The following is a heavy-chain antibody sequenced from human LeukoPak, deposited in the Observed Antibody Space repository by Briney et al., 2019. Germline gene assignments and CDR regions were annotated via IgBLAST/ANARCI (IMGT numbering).Heavy chain of an antibody. D-gene: IGHD1-7*01. CDR1: GGSFSGYY. CDR2: INHSGST. V-gene: IGHV4-34*01. CDR3: ASLAWGVTGTKWFDP. Sequence: SETLSLTCAVYGGSFSGYYWSWIRQPPGKGLEWIGEINHSGSTNYNPSLKSRVTISVDTSKNQFSLKLSSVTAADTAVYYCASLAWGVTGTKWFDPWGQGTLVTVSS. J-gene: IGHJ5*02.